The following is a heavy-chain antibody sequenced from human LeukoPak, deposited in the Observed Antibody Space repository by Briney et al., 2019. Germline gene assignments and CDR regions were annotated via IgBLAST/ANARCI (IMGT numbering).Heavy chain of an antibody. CDR2: IYPGDSDT. CDR3: ARHTYDFWSGYYYYYMDV. CDR1: GYRFTSYW. J-gene: IGHJ6*03. Sequence: GESLKISCRGSGYRFTSYWIGWVRQMPGKGLEWMGIIYPGDSDTRYSPSFQGQVTISADKSISTAYLQWSSLKASDTAMYYCARHTYDFWSGYYYYYMDVWGKGTTVTVSS. D-gene: IGHD3-3*01. V-gene: IGHV5-51*01.